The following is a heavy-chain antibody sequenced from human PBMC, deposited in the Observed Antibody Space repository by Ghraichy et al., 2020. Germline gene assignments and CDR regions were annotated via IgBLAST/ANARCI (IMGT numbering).Heavy chain of an antibody. D-gene: IGHD6-19*01. CDR3: AREVPQYSSGWPDY. CDR1: GFIFNNYA. Sequence: LSLTCAGSGFIFNNYAMSWVRQAPGKGLEWVSSISGNGANTYYADSVKGRFTISRDNAKNSLYLQMNSLRAEDTAVYYCAREVPQYSSGWPDYWGQGTLVTVSS. V-gene: IGHV3-23*01. J-gene: IGHJ4*02. CDR2: ISGNGANT.